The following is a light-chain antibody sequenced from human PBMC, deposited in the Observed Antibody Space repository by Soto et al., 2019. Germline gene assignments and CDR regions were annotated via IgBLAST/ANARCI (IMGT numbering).Light chain of an antibody. CDR1: QSVNSD. V-gene: IGKV3-15*01. Sequence: EIVMTQSPATLSVSPGERATLSCRASQSVNSDLAWYQQKPGHAPRLLIYAASTRATGIPPRFSGSGSGTEFTITISSLQSEDFAVYYCQQYSNWPPIAFGQGTRLEIK. CDR2: AAS. J-gene: IGKJ5*01. CDR3: QQYSNWPPIA.